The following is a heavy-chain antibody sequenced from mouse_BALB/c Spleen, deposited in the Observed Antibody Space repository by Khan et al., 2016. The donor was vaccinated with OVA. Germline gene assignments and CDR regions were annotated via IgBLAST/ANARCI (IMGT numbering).Heavy chain of an antibody. D-gene: IGHD2-14*01. V-gene: IGHV5-6-3*01. CDR2: INSNGGTS. CDR3: TRAYYRYAEGYWYFDV. CDR1: GFTFSGYG. J-gene: IGHJ1*01. Sequence: EVELVESGGGLVQPGGSLKLSCAASGFTFSGYGMSWVRQTPDKRLELVATINSNGGTSYYPDSVKGRFTISRDNAKNTLHLQMSSLTSEDTAMYYCTRAYYRYAEGYWYFDVWGAGTTVTVSS.